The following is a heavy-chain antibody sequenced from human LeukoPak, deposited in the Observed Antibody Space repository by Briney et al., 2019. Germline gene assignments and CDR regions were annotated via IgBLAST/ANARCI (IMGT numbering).Heavy chain of an antibody. CDR3: AREAATEEFDY. V-gene: IGHV3-30*04. Sequence: GGSLRLPCAASGFTFSSYAMHWVRQAPGKGLGWVAVISYDGSSKYYADSVKGRFTISRDNSKNTLYLQMNSLRAEDTAVYYCAREAATEEFDYWGQGTLVTVSS. D-gene: IGHD2-15*01. CDR2: ISYDGSSK. J-gene: IGHJ4*02. CDR1: GFTFSSYA.